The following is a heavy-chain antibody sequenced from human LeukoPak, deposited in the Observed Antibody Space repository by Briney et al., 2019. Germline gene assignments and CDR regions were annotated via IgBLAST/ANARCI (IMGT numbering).Heavy chain of an antibody. CDR2: ISGSGGST. J-gene: IGHJ4*02. Sequence: PGGSPRLSCAASGFTFSSYAMSWVRQAPGKGLEWVSAISGSGGSTYYADSVKGRFTISRDNSKNTLYLQMNSLRAEDTAVYYCAKDRRDYYDSSGYYVLDYWGQGTLVTVSS. CDR3: AKDRRDYYDSSGYYVLDY. V-gene: IGHV3-23*01. D-gene: IGHD3-22*01. CDR1: GFTFSSYA.